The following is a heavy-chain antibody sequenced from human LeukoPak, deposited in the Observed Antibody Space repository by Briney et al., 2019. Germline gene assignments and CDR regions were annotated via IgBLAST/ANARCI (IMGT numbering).Heavy chain of an antibody. CDR3: ARERPCDDILTGWPDAFDI. Sequence: ASVKVSCKASGGTFSSYAISWVRQAPGQGLEWMGGIIPIFGTANYAQKFQGRVTITADESTSTAYMELSSLRSEDTAVYYCARERPCDDILTGWPDAFDIWGQGTMVTVSS. D-gene: IGHD3-9*01. CDR1: GGTFSSYA. J-gene: IGHJ3*02. V-gene: IGHV1-69*13. CDR2: IIPIFGTA.